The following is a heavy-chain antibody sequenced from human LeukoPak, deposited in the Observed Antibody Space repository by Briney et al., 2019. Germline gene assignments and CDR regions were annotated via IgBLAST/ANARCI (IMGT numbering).Heavy chain of an antibody. V-gene: IGHV3-21*06. J-gene: IGHJ6*02. CDR2: ISGSGAYI. CDR1: GFTFSSYA. D-gene: IGHD3-3*01. Sequence: GGSLRLSCAASGFTFSSYAMSWVRQAPGKGLEWVSSISGSGAYIYYADSVKGRFTISRDSAKNSLYLQMNSLRAEDTAVYYCARDGGPVSPRVTIFGVVHYGMDVWGQGTTVTVSS. CDR3: ARDGGPVSPRVTIFGVVHYGMDV.